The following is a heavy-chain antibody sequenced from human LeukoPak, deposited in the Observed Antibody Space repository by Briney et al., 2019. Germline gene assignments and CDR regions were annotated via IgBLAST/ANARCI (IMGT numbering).Heavy chain of an antibody. CDR2: MNPNSSNT. CDR1: GYTFTSYD. Sequence: ASVKVSCKASGYTFTSYDINRVRQATGQGLEWMGWMNPNSSNTGYAQKFQGRVTMTRNTSISTAYMELSSLRSEDTAVYYCARIGYSGYDSRDYWGQGTLVTVSS. J-gene: IGHJ4*02. CDR3: ARIGYSGYDSRDY. V-gene: IGHV1-8*01. D-gene: IGHD5-12*01.